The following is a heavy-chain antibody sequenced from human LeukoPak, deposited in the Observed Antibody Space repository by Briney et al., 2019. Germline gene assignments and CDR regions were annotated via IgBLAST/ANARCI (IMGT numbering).Heavy chain of an antibody. D-gene: IGHD6-6*01. CDR2: ISGSGGST. V-gene: IGHV3-23*01. Sequence: GGSLRLSCAASGFTFSSYAMSWVRQAPGKGLEWVSAISGSGGSTYYADSVKGRFTISRDNSKNTLYLQMNSLRAEDTAVYYCARESRGYSSSSGLDYWGQGTLVTVSS. CDR3: ARESRGYSSSSGLDY. CDR1: GFTFSSYA. J-gene: IGHJ4*02.